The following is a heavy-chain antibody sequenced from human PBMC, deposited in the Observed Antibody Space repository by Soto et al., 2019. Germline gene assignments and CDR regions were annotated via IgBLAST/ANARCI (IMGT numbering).Heavy chain of an antibody. D-gene: IGHD5-12*01. V-gene: IGHV4-59*01. Sequence: SETLSLTCTVSGGSISSYYWSWIRQPPGKGLEWVGYIYYSGSTNYNPSLKSRVTISVDTSKNQFSLKLSSVTAADTAVYYCARNRRWLQSQIDYWGQGTLVTVSS. CDR3: ARNRRWLQSQIDY. J-gene: IGHJ4*02. CDR2: IYYSGST. CDR1: GGSISSYY.